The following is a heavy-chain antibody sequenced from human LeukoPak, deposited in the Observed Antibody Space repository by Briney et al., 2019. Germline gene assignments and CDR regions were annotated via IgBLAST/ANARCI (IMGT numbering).Heavy chain of an antibody. J-gene: IGHJ5*02. CDR2: INPSGSST. CDR1: GYILTSYY. Sequence: ASVKVSCKASGYILTSYYMHWVRQAPGQGLEWMGLINPSGSSTTYAQKFQGRVTMTRDMFTSTDYMELTSLTSDDTAVYYCARDNSVGETAWWFDPWGQGTLVTVSS. D-gene: IGHD1-26*01. V-gene: IGHV1-46*01. CDR3: ARDNSVGETAWWFDP.